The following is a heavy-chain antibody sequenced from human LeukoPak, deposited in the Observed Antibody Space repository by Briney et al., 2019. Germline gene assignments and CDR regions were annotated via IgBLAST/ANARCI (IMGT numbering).Heavy chain of an antibody. CDR3: ARAIGYCSDGSCYHFFDY. D-gene: IGHD2-15*01. CDR1: GFTFSTYS. J-gene: IGHJ4*02. Sequence: PGGSLRLSCTASGFTFSTYSMTWVRQAPGKGREWVSYISCSSSTIDYVDSVKGRFTISRDNAKNSLSLQMNSLRAEDTAVYYCARAIGYCSDGSCYHFFDYWGQGTLVTVSS. CDR2: ISCSSSTI. V-gene: IGHV3-48*01.